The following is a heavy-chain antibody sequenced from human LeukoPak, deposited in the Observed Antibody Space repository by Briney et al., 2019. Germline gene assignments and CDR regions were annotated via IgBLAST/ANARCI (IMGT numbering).Heavy chain of an antibody. V-gene: IGHV4-4*07. J-gene: IGHJ3*02. CDR2: IYTSGST. CDR3: VSGVGAGGGDAFDI. D-gene: IGHD1-26*01. CDR1: GGSISSYY. Sequence: SETLSLTCTVSGGSISSYYWSWIRQPAGKGLEWIGRIYTSGSTNYNPSLKSRVTMSVDTSKNQFSLKLSSVTAADTAVYYCVSGVGAGGGDAFDIWGQGTMVTVSS.